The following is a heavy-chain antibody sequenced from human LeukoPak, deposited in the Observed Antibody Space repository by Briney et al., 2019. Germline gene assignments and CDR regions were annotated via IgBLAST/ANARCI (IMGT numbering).Heavy chain of an antibody. V-gene: IGHV4-59*02. CDR1: GGSVSGYY. CDR2: VYYSGST. CDR3: ARIHRYCSGGACYVLDN. D-gene: IGHD2-15*01. J-gene: IGHJ4*02. Sequence: SQTLSLTCVVSGGSVSGYYWGWIRQPPGRGLEWIGYVYYSGSTNYNPSFKSRITISVDTSRNQFSLQLSSVTAADTAVYYCARIHRYCSGGACYVLDNWGQGTLVAVSS.